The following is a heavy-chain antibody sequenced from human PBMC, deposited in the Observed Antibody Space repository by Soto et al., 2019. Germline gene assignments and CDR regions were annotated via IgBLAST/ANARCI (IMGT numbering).Heavy chain of an antibody. D-gene: IGHD6-6*01. V-gene: IGHV3-23*01. CDR3: AKDRSIAARRSLWAPFDY. J-gene: IGHJ4*02. Sequence: GGSLRLSCAASGFTFSSYAMSWVRQAPGKGLEWVSAISGSGGSTYYADSVKGRFTISRANSKNTLYLQMNSLRAEDTAVYYCAKDRSIAARRSLWAPFDYWGQGTLVTVSS. CDR1: GFTFSSYA. CDR2: ISGSGGST.